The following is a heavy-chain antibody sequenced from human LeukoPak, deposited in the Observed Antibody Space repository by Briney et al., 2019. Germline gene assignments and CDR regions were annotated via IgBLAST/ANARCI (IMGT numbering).Heavy chain of an antibody. J-gene: IGHJ2*01. D-gene: IGHD2-21*02. Sequence: SETLSLTCTVSGGSISSYYWSWLRQPPGKGLKWYGYIYYSGSTNYNPSLKSRVTISVDTSKNQFSLKLSSVTAADTAVYYCARVLDCGGDCYSTPDWYFDLWGRGALVTVSS. CDR3: ARVLDCGGDCYSTPDWYFDL. V-gene: IGHV4-59*01. CDR1: GGSISSYY. CDR2: IYYSGST.